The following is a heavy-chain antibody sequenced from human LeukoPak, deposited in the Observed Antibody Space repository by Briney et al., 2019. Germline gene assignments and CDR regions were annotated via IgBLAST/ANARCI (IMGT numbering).Heavy chain of an antibody. CDR3: ARTTTPHYYGSGSYALGY. CDR2: ISYDGSNK. CDR1: GFXFSTYA. Sequence: GGSLRLSCAASGFXFSTYAMHWVRQGPGKGLEWVAVISYDGSNKYYADSVKGRFTISRDNSKNTLYLQMGSLSAEDTAVYYCARTTTPHYYGSGSYALGYWGQGTLVTVPS. V-gene: IGHV3-30-3*01. D-gene: IGHD3-10*01. J-gene: IGHJ4*02.